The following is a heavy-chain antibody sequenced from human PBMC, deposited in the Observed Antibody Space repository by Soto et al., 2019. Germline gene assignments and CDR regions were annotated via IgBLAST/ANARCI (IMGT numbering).Heavy chain of an antibody. J-gene: IGHJ3*02. V-gene: IGHV4-59*08. CDR3: ARHGYYDSSGYYDAFDI. CDR1: GGSISSYY. CDR2: IYYSGST. Sequence: SETLSLTCTVSGGSISSYYWSWIRQPPGKGLGWIGYIYYSGSTNYNPSLKSRVTISVDTSKNQFSLKLSSVTAADTAVYYCARHGYYDSSGYYDAFDIWGQGTMVTVS. D-gene: IGHD3-22*01.